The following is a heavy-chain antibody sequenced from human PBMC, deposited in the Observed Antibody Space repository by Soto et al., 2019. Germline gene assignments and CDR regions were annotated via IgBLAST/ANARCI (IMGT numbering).Heavy chain of an antibody. V-gene: IGHV1-69*13. CDR3: ARIGTLDWIDDY. CDR1: GGTFRSYV. CDR2: IIPMYGTT. Sequence: SVKVSCKASGGTFRSYVTSWVRQAPGQGLEWLGGIIPMYGTTYYAQTFQGRVTISADESTSTAFMELSSLRSEDTAVYYCARIGTLDWIDDYWGRG. D-gene: IGHD1-1*01. J-gene: IGHJ4*02.